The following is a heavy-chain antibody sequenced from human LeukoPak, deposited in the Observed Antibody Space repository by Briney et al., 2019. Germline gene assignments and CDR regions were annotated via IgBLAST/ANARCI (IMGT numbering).Heavy chain of an antibody. Sequence: SETLSLTCTVSGGSISSYYWSWIRQPPGKGLEWIGCISYSGSTNYNPSLKSRVTISVDTSKNQFSLKLSSVTAADTAVYYCARATSGYSFDDYWGQGTLVTVSS. CDR3: ARATSGYSFDDY. J-gene: IGHJ4*02. V-gene: IGHV4-59*12. CDR1: GGSISSYY. D-gene: IGHD3-22*01. CDR2: ISYSGST.